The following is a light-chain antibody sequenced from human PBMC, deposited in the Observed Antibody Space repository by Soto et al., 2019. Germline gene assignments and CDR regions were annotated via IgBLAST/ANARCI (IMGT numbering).Light chain of an antibody. Sequence: DIQMTQSPSSLSASVGDRVTITCRASQGISTFLAWYQQKPGKVPKLLIYGSSTLQSGVPSRFSGSGSGTDFTLTISCLQSEDFATYYCQQYYSYLITFGQGTRLEIK. CDR2: GSS. CDR1: QGISTF. V-gene: IGKV1-27*01. CDR3: QQYYSYLIT. J-gene: IGKJ5*01.